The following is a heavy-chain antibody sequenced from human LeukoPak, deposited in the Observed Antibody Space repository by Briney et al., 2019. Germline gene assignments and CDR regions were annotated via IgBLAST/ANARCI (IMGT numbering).Heavy chain of an antibody. Sequence: GGSLRLSCAASGFIFRSHGMNWVRQAPGKGLEWVSGISPRGDITYYKDSVRGRFTISRDNFKNTVSLQLNSLRAEDTAMYYCAKDDDWGRFNHWGQGTLVTVSS. J-gene: IGHJ1*01. CDR2: ISPRGDIT. CDR3: AKDDDWGRFNH. D-gene: IGHD3-16*01. V-gene: IGHV3-23*01. CDR1: GFIFRSHG.